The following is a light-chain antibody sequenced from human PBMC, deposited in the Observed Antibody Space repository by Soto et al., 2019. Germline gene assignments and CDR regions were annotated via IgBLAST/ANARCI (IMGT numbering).Light chain of an antibody. V-gene: IGKV1-17*01. CDR3: LQRDSYPRT. Sequence: DVQVTQSPSSLSASVGDRVTITCRTSQVISNYFGWYQQKPGKAPKRLIYAASTLQSGVPSRFSGSGSGTEFTRTINSLQPEDFATYYCLQRDSYPRTFGQGTKVEIK. CDR1: QVISNY. J-gene: IGKJ1*01. CDR2: AAS.